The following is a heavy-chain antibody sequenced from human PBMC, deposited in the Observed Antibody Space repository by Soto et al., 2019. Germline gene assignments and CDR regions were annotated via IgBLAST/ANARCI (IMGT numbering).Heavy chain of an antibody. V-gene: IGHV2-5*01. D-gene: IGHD6-19*01. J-gene: IGHJ4*02. CDR1: GFSLSTSGLG. CDR3: AHRPSGWYLFDY. Sequence: QITLKESGPTLVRPTQTLTLTCTFSGFSLSTSGLGVGWIRQPPGKALEWLALIYWNDDKRYSPSLKSRLTITKDASTDQVVLTMTNMDPVDTATYYCAHRPSGWYLFDYWGQGTLVTVSS. CDR2: IYWNDDK.